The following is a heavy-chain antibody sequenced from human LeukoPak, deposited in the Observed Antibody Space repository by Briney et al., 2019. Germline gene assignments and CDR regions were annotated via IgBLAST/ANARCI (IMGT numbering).Heavy chain of an antibody. Sequence: ASVKVSCKASGYTFTASYMHWVRQAPGQGLEWVGRINPSSGVTDYAQKFQGRVTMTRDTAITTAYVELTSLRSDDTAVYYCASGTTERIDYWGQGTLITVSS. J-gene: IGHJ4*02. CDR2: INPSSGVT. CDR1: GYTFTASY. V-gene: IGHV1-2*06. D-gene: IGHD1/OR15-1a*01. CDR3: ASGTTERIDY.